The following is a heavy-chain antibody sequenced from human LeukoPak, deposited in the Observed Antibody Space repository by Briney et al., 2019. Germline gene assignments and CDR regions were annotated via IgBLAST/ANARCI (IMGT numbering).Heavy chain of an antibody. D-gene: IGHD3-9*01. CDR3: ARDPRSVYDILTGYYEAGAADGSWFDP. CDR2: IYTSGST. V-gene: IGHV4-4*07. CDR1: GVSFNLYY. J-gene: IGHJ5*02. Sequence: PSETLSLTCTVSGVSFNLYYWSWIRQPAGKGLEWVGGIYTSGSTNYNPSLKSRVTMSLNPTTNQFSLKPSSVPAADTAVYYCARDPRSVYDILTGYYEAGAADGSWFDPWGQGTLVTVSS.